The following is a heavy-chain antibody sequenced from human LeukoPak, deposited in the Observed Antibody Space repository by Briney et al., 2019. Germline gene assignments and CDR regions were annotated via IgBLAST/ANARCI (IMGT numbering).Heavy chain of an antibody. J-gene: IGHJ4*02. CDR2: IYWNDDK. V-gene: IGHV2-5*01. CDR3: AHTLVADGFFDY. Sequence: SGPTLVKPTQTLTLTCTFSGFSLSTSGVGVGWIRQPPVKALEWLALIYWNDDKRYTPSLKRRLTITKDTSKNQVVLTMTNMDPVDTATYYCAHTLVADGFFDYWGQGTLVTVSS. CDR1: GFSLSTSGVG. D-gene: IGHD6-13*01.